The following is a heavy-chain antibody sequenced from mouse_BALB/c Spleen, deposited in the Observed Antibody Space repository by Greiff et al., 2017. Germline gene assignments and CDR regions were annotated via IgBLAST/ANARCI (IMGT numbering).Heavy chain of an antibody. CDR3: ASTTDSYYAMDY. CDR1: GFTFSSFG. Sequence: EVKLMESGGGLVQPGGSRKLSCAASGFTFSSFGMHWVRQAPEKGLEWVAYISSGSSTIYYADTVKGRFTISRDNPKNTLFLQMTSLRSEDTAMYYCASTTDSYYAMDYWGQGTSVTVSS. V-gene: IGHV5-17*02. J-gene: IGHJ4*01. CDR2: ISSGSSTI. D-gene: IGHD1-1*01.